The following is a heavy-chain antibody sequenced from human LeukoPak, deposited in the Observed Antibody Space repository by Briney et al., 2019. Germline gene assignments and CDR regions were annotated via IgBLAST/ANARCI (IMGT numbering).Heavy chain of an antibody. Sequence: SETLSLTCTVSGGSISSGGYYWSWIRQHPGKGLEWIGYIYYSGSTYYNPSLKSRVTISVDTSKNQFSLKLSSVTAADTAVYYCARVILWFGAPYGMDVWGQGTTVTVSS. J-gene: IGHJ6*02. CDR3: ARVILWFGAPYGMDV. CDR1: GGSISSGGYY. CDR2: IYYSGST. V-gene: IGHV4-31*03. D-gene: IGHD3-10*01.